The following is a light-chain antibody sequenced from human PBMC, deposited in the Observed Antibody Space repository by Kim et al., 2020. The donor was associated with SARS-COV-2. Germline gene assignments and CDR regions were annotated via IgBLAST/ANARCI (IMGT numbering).Light chain of an antibody. Sequence: DIQMTQSPSSLSASVGDRVTITCRASQSISSYLNGYQQKPGKPPKLLIYAASSLQSGVPSRFSGSGSGTDFTLTISSLQPEDFATYFCQHSYTTPVTFGQGTRLEIK. CDR3: QHSYTTPVT. CDR1: QSISSY. J-gene: IGKJ5*01. V-gene: IGKV1-39*01. CDR2: AAS.